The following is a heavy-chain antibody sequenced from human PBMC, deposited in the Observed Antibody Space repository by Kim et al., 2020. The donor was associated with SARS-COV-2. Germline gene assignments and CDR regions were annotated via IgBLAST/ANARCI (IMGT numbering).Heavy chain of an antibody. CDR2: FDPEDGET. D-gene: IGHD3-9*01. CDR3: ATAYRYDILTGYYNGYFDY. V-gene: IGHV1-24*01. J-gene: IGHJ4*02. Sequence: ASVKVSCKVSGYTLTELSMHWVRQAPGKGLEWMGGFDPEDGETIYAQKFQGRATMTEDTSTDTAYMELSSLRSEDTAVYYCATAYRYDILTGYYNGYFDYWGRGTLVTVSS. CDR1: GYTLTELS.